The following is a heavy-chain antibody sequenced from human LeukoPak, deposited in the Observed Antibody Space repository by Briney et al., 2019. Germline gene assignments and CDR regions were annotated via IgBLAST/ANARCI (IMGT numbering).Heavy chain of an antibody. CDR3: ARESSPYYYDSSGPHAFDS. J-gene: IGHJ3*02. CDR2: IYYSGST. CDR1: GGSISSYY. D-gene: IGHD3-22*01. Sequence: SETLSLTCTVSGGSISSYYWSWIRQPPGKGLEWIGYIYYSGSTNYNPSLKSRVTISVDTSKNQFSLKLSSVTAADTAVYYCARESSPYYYDSSGPHAFDSWGQGTMVTVSS. V-gene: IGHV4-59*01.